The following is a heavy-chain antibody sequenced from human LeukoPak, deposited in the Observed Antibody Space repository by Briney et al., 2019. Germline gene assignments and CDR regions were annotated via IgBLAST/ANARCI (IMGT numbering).Heavy chain of an antibody. CDR1: GFTFSSYG. CDR3: AKDRGSSSEGDWFDP. J-gene: IGHJ5*02. V-gene: IGHV3-30*18. Sequence: GGSLRLSCAASGFTFSSYGMHWVRQAPGKGLEWVAVISYDGSNKYYADSVKGRFTISRDNSKNTLYLQMNSLRAEDTAVYYCAKDRGSSSEGDWFDPWGRGTLVAVSS. D-gene: IGHD6-6*01. CDR2: ISYDGSNK.